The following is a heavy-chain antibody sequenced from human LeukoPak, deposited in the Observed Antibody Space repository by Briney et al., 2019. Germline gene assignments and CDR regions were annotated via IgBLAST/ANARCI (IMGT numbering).Heavy chain of an antibody. J-gene: IGHJ5*02. CDR1: GGSISSGGYS. Sequence: SETLSLTCAVSGGSISSGGYSWSWIRQPPGKGLEWIGYIYHSGSTYYNPSLKSRVTISADRSKNQFSLKLSSVTAADTAVYYCAREDSGSYQNWFDPWGQGTLVTVSS. V-gene: IGHV4-30-2*01. CDR2: IYHSGST. CDR3: AREDSGSYQNWFDP. D-gene: IGHD1-26*01.